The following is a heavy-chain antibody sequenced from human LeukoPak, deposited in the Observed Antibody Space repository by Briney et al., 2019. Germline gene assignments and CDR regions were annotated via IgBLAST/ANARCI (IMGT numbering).Heavy chain of an antibody. Sequence: SETLSLTCTVSGGSISSSSYYWGWIRQPPGKGLEWIGSIYYSGSTYYNPSLKSRVTISVDTSKNQFSLKLSSVTAADTPVYYCAKYYYGSGSYPFDPWGQGTLVTVSS. CDR2: IYYSGST. CDR1: GGSISSSSYY. D-gene: IGHD3-10*01. CDR3: AKYYYGSGSYPFDP. J-gene: IGHJ5*02. V-gene: IGHV4-39*01.